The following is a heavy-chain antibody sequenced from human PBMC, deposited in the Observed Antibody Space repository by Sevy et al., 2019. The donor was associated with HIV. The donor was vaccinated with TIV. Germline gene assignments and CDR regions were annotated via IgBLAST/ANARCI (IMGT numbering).Heavy chain of an antibody. V-gene: IGHV4-59*01. CDR1: GGSISSYY. J-gene: IGHJ6*03. Sequence: SETLSLTCTVSGGSISSYYWSWIRQPPGKGLEWIGYIYYSGSTNYNPSLKSRVTISVDTSKNQFSLKLSSVPAADTAVYYCARRYYGDYFGYYYYYMDVWGKGTTVTVSS. CDR2: IYYSGST. D-gene: IGHD4-17*01. CDR3: ARRYYGDYFGYYYYYMDV.